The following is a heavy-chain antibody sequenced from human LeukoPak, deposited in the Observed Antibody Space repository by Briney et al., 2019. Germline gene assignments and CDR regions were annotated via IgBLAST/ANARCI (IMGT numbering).Heavy chain of an antibody. J-gene: IGHJ6*03. CDR2: IRSKANSYAT. V-gene: IGHV3-73*01. CDR3: TRMGATYYYYYYMDV. CDR1: GFTFSGSA. D-gene: IGHD1-26*01. Sequence: GGSLRLSCAASGFTFSGSAMHWVRQASGKGLEWVGRIRSKANSYATAYAASVKGRFTISRDDSKNQASLQMNSLKTEDTAVYYCTRMGATYYYYYYMDVWGKGTTVTVSS.